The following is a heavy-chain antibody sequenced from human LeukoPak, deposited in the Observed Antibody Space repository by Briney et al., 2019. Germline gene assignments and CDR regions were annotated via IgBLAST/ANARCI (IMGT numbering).Heavy chain of an antibody. V-gene: IGHV1-8*01. CDR2: MNPNSGNT. CDR3: ARETWQQLGYFDY. J-gene: IGHJ4*02. Sequence: ASVKVSCKASGYTFPSYDINWVRQATGQGLEWMGWMNPNSGNTGYAQKFQGRVTMTRNTSISTAYMELSSLRAEDTAVYYCARETWQQLGYFDYWGQGTLVTVSS. CDR1: GYTFPSYD. D-gene: IGHD6-13*01.